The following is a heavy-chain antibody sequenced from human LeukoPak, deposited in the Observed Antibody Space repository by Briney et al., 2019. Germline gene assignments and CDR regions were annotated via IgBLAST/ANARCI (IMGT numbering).Heavy chain of an antibody. CDR1: GGSISSSGYY. CDR2: IYYSGST. V-gene: IGHV4-39*01. Sequence: SETLSLTCTVSGGSISSSGYYWGWIRQPPGTGLEWIGSIYYSGSTYYNPSLKSRVTISVDTSKNQFSLKLSSVTAADTAVYYCASRGYSYGYPFDYWGQGTLVTVSS. J-gene: IGHJ4*02. D-gene: IGHD5-18*01. CDR3: ASRGYSYGYPFDY.